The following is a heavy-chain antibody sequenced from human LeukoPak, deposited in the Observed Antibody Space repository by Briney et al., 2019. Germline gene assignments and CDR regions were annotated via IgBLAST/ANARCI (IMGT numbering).Heavy chain of an antibody. CDR2: ISSDGSNK. CDR1: GFIFSTYT. CDR3: DSGTYSRFDY. Sequence: GGSLRLSCAASGFIFSTYTMHWVRQAPGKGPEWVAVISSDGSNKYYADSVKGRFAISRDNSKNTLSLQMDSLRTEDTAVHYCDSGTYSRFDYWGQGTLVTVSS. V-gene: IGHV3-30*09. D-gene: IGHD1-26*01. J-gene: IGHJ4*02.